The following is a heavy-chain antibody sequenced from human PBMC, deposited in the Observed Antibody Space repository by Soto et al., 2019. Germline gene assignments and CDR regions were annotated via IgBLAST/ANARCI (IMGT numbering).Heavy chain of an antibody. V-gene: IGHV3-30*18. Sequence: PGGSLRLSCAASGFTFTSHAMHWGRQTPGKGLEWVAAISYDESDKKYASSVKGRFTVSRDNVKNTLSLQMNSLRPEDTAVYYCAKDSGYQLPDNYFYYGLDVWGQGTTVTVSS. J-gene: IGHJ6*02. D-gene: IGHD2-2*01. CDR3: AKDSGYQLPDNYFYYGLDV. CDR2: ISYDESDK. CDR1: GFTFTSHA.